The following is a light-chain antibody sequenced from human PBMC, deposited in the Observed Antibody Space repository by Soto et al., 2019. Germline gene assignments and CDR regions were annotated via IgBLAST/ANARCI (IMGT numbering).Light chain of an antibody. V-gene: IGLV1-44*01. Sequence: QPVLTQPPSASGTPGQRVTMSCSGSKSNIGDNTVNWFQQLPGSAPKLIISTNNQRPSGVPDRFSGSKSGTSGSLAISGLQSEDEADYYCASWDDSLNGVVFGGGTQLTVL. J-gene: IGLJ2*01. CDR3: ASWDDSLNGVV. CDR1: KSNIGDNT. CDR2: TNN.